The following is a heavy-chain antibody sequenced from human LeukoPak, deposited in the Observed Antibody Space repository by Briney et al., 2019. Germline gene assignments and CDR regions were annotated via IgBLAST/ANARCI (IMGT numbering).Heavy chain of an antibody. D-gene: IGHD3-16*01. CDR1: GYTFTGYY. V-gene: IGHV1-2*06. Sequence: ASVKVSCKTSGYTFTGYYMHWLRQAPGQGLEWMGRINPNSGGTYYAQKFRSRVTMTRDTSISTAYMELASLVSDDTAVYYCAGGVLHGGGNWFDPWGQGTLVTVSS. CDR2: INPNSGGT. CDR3: AGGVLHGGGNWFDP. J-gene: IGHJ5*02.